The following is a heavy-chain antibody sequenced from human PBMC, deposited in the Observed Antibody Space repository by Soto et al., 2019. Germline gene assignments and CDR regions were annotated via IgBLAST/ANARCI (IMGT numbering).Heavy chain of an antibody. V-gene: IGHV3-30-3*01. CDR3: ARGQGVTHNFDY. Sequence: QVQLVESGGGVVQPGRSLRLSCAASGFTFSSYAMHWVRQAPGKGLEWVAVISYDGSNKYYADSVKGRFTISRDNSKNTLYLQMNSLRAEDTAVYCCARGQGVTHNFDYWGQGTLVTVSS. D-gene: IGHD2-21*02. CDR1: GFTFSSYA. CDR2: ISYDGSNK. J-gene: IGHJ4*02.